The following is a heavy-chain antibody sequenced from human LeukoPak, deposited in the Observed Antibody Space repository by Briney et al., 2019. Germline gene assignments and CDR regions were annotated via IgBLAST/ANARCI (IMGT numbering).Heavy chain of an antibody. Sequence: GGSLRLSCAASGFTFSSYWMSWVRQAPGKGLEWVANVKQDGSEKYYVDSVKGRFTISRDNAKNSLYLQMNSLRAEDTAVYYCARERGPMDLPFAFDIWGQGTMVTVSS. CDR3: ARERGPMDLPFAFDI. J-gene: IGHJ3*02. V-gene: IGHV3-7*01. CDR1: GFTFSSYW. CDR2: VKQDGSEK. D-gene: IGHD2-2*03.